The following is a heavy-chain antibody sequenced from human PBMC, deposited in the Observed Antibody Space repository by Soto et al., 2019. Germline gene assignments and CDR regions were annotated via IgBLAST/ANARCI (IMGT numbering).Heavy chain of an antibody. J-gene: IGHJ5*02. D-gene: IGHD3-10*01. CDR2: ISGSGGST. CDR1: GFTFSSYS. V-gene: IGHV3-23*01. CDR3: AGLWFPIGGWFDP. Sequence: PGGSLRLSCAASGFTFSSYSMSWVRQAPGKGLEWVSAISGSGGSTYYADSVKGRFTISRDNSKNTLYLQMNSLRAEDTAVYYCAGLWFPIGGWFDPWGQGTLVTVSS.